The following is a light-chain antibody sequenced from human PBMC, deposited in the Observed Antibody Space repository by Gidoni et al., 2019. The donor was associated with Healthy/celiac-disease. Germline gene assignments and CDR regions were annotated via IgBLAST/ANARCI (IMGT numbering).Light chain of an antibody. J-gene: IGKJ2*01. Sequence: DLQMTQSPSSLSASVGDRVTITCQASQDISNYLNWYQQKPGKAPKLLIYDASNLETGVPSRFSRSGSGTDFTFNISSLQTEDIATYYCQQYDNLPYTFGQGTKLEIK. V-gene: IGKV1-33*01. CDR2: DAS. CDR3: QQYDNLPYT. CDR1: QDISNY.